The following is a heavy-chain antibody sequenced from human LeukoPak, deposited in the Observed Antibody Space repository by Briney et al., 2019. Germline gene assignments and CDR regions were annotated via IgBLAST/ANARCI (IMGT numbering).Heavy chain of an antibody. J-gene: IGHJ4*02. CDR3: SGHGSSSY. D-gene: IGHD6-13*01. CDR1: GFTVYNNG. CDR2: ISGGGNT. Sequence: PWGSLRLSCAASGFTVYNNGLSWFRQAPGKGLEWVSDISGGGNTYYAESVKGRFTISRDNSKNTLYLQMNSLRAEDTALYYASGHGSSSYWGQGTLVAVSS. V-gene: IGHV3-23*01.